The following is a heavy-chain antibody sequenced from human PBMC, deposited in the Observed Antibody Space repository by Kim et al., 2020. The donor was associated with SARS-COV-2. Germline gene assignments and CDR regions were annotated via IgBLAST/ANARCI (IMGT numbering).Heavy chain of an antibody. J-gene: IGHJ4*02. CDR1: GFTFSNAW. D-gene: IGHD3-10*01. V-gene: IGHV3-15*01. Sequence: GGSLRLSCAASGFTFSNAWMSWVRQAPGKGLEWVGRIKSKTDGGKTDYAATVKARSTISREDSKNTLYLQMNSLKTADSAVECCTTATWLRPNYGGQGP. CDR2: IKSKTDGGKT. CDR3: TTATWLRPNY.